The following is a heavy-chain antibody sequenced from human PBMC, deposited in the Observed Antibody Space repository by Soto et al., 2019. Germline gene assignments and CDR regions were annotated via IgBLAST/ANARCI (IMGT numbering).Heavy chain of an antibody. J-gene: IGHJ6*02. CDR1: GYTFTGYY. D-gene: IGHD4-4*01. CDR2: INPNSGGT. Sequence: QVQLVQSGAEVKKPGASVKVSCKASGYTFTGYYMHWVRQAPGQGLERMGWINPNSGGTNYAQKFQGRVTMTRDTSISTAYMELSRLRSDDTAVYYCAREGPTYNYYYYYGMDVWGQGTTVTVSS. V-gene: IGHV1-2*02. CDR3: AREGPTYNYYYYYGMDV.